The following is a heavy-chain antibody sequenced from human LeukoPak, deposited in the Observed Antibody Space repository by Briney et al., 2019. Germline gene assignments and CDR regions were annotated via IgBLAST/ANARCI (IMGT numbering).Heavy chain of an antibody. CDR2: ISSGGNTI. D-gene: IGHD6-6*01. CDR1: EFTFTSYE. J-gene: IGHJ3*02. Sequence: GGSLRLSCAASEFTFTSYELNWVRQAPGKGLEWVSYISSGGNTISYADSVKGRFTISRDNAKNSLYLQVISLRAEDTAVYYCARGPSIAARYDAFDIWGQGTMVTVSS. V-gene: IGHV3-48*03. CDR3: ARGPSIAARYDAFDI.